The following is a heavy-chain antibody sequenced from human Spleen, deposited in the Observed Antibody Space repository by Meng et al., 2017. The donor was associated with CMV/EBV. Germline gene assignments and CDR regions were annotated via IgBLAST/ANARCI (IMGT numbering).Heavy chain of an antibody. J-gene: IGHJ4*02. V-gene: IGHV4-34*01. CDR1: GGSFSGYY. CDR3: ARVNYGSGSYYSLDY. D-gene: IGHD3-10*01. CDR2: INHSGST. Sequence: SETLSLTCAVYGGSFSGYYWSWIRQPPGKGLEWIGEINHSGSTNYNPSLKSRVTISVDTSKNQFSLKLSSVTAADTAVYYCARVNYGSGSYYSLDYWGQGTLVTVSS.